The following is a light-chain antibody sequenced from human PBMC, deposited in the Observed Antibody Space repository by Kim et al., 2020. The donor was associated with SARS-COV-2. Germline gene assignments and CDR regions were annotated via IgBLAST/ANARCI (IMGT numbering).Light chain of an antibody. Sequence: SVGDRVTITCRASQSISSWLCWYQQKPGKATNPLIYDASSLGSGVPSRLSGSGSGTEFTLTISSLQPDDFATDYCQQYSSYSPWTFGQGTKVDIK. CDR1: QSISSW. CDR3: QQYSSYSPWT. V-gene: IGKV1-5*01. CDR2: DAS. J-gene: IGKJ1*01.